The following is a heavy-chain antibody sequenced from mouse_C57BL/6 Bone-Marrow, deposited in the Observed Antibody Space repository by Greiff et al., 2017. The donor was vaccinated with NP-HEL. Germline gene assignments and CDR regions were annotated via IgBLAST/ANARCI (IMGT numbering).Heavy chain of an antibody. CDR3: AKGPIYDYVVYYAMDY. D-gene: IGHD2-4*01. Sequence: VKLVESGPGLVAPSQRLSITCTVSGFSFTSYGVSWVRQPPGKGLEWLGVIWGDGSTNYHSALISRLSISKDNSKSQVFLKLNSLQTDDTATYDCAKGPIYDYVVYYAMDYWGQGTSVTVSS. V-gene: IGHV2-3*01. CDR2: IWGDGST. J-gene: IGHJ4*01. CDR1: GFSFTSYG.